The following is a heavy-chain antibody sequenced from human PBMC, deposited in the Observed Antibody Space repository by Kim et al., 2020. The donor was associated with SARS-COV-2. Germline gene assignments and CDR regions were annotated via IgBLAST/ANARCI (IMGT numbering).Heavy chain of an antibody. Sequence: YAAPVKGRFTISRYDSKNTLYLQMNSLKTEDTAVYYCTTSYDFWSGYPDYWGQGTLVTVSS. CDR3: TTSYDFWSGYPDY. D-gene: IGHD3-3*01. V-gene: IGHV3-15*01. J-gene: IGHJ4*02.